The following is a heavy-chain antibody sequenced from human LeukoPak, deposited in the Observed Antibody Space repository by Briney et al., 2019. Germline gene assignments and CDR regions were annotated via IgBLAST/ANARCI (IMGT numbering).Heavy chain of an antibody. J-gene: IGHJ4*02. CDR1: GYTFTSYA. D-gene: IGHD2-15*01. V-gene: IGHV7-4-1*02. CDR3: ARDPSLLRAPGRQPLISFDY. Sequence: ASVKVSCKASGYTFTSYAMNWVRQAPGQGLEWMGWINTNTGNPTYAQGFTGRFVFSLDTSVSTAYLQISSLKAEDTAAYYCARDPSLLRAPGRQPLISFDYWGQGTLFTLSS. CDR2: INTNTGNP.